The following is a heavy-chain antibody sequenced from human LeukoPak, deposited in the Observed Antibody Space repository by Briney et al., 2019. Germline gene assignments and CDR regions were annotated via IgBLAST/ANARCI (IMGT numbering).Heavy chain of an antibody. D-gene: IGHD3-16*02. Sequence: KASETLSLTCTVSGGSINSSSHYWGWIRQPPGKGLEWIGSIYYSGSTYQNPSLKSRVTIAVDTSKNQFSLKLSSVTAADTAVYYCASSLSRIMITFGGVIGTNFEHWGQGTLVTVSS. CDR3: ASSLSRIMITFGGVIGTNFEH. CDR1: GGSINSSSHY. J-gene: IGHJ4*02. CDR2: IYYSGST. V-gene: IGHV4-39*07.